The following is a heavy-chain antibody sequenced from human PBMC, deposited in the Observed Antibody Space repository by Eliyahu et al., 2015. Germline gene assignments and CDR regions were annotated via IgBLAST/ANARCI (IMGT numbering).Heavy chain of an antibody. CDR2: IDWDNQK. CDR1: GFSLTTSEVR. D-gene: IGHD2-21*02. J-gene: IGHJ4*02. Sequence: QVTLKESGPALVRPTQTLTLTCTVSGFSLTTSEVRVSWIRQPPGKALEWLARIDWDNQKFYSTSLKTGLTISRSTDQVVLTMTNMDPLDTATYYCARLSCASSDCYFDYWGQGILVTVSS. CDR3: ARLSCASSDCYFDY. V-gene: IGHV2-70*04.